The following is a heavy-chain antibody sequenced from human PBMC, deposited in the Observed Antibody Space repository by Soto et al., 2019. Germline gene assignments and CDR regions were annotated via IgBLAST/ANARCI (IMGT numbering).Heavy chain of an antibody. V-gene: IGHV3-74*01. CDR1: GFTFSSYW. Sequence: EVQLVESGGVLVQPGGSLRLSCAASGFTFSSYWMHWVRQAPGKGLVWVSRINSDGSSTSYAESVKGRFTISRDNATNTLYLPMNSLRSEDTAVYYCVRTSMVVAAATREDYWGQGTLVTVSS. CDR2: INSDGSST. D-gene: IGHD2-15*01. J-gene: IGHJ4*02. CDR3: VRTSMVVAAATREDY.